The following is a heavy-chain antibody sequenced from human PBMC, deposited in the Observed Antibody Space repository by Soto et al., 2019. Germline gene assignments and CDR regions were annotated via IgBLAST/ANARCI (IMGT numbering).Heavy chain of an antibody. CDR2: IYYSGST. V-gene: IGHV4-31*01. D-gene: IGHD3-10*01. Sequence: QVQLQESGPGLVKPSQTLSLTCTVSGGSISSGGYYWSWIRQHPGKGLEWIGYIYYSGSTYYNPSLKSPLTISMDRSKNQFALKLNSVTAADTAVYYCGRDGGGEGRGEGFDIWSQGTMVTVSS. J-gene: IGHJ3*02. CDR1: GGSISSGGYY. CDR3: GRDGGGEGRGEGFDI.